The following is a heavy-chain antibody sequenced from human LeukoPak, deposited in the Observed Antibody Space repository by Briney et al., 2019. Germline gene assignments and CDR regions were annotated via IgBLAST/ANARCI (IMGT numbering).Heavy chain of an antibody. D-gene: IGHD3-22*01. Sequence: PGGSLRLSCAASGFTFSSYGMHWVRQAPGKGLEWVAVISYDGSNKYYADSVKGRFTISRDNSKNTLYLQMNSLRAEDTAVYYCARGLYDSSGTLGYWGQGTLVTVSS. CDR1: GFTFSSYG. J-gene: IGHJ4*02. CDR2: ISYDGSNK. CDR3: ARGLYDSSGTLGY. V-gene: IGHV3-30*03.